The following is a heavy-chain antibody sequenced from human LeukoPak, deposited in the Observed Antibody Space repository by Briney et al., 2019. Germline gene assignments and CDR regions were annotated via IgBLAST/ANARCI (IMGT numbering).Heavy chain of an antibody. CDR3: ARDARYCSGGSCYKRYYYYMDV. V-gene: IGHV1-2*02. CDR1: GYTFTGYY. D-gene: IGHD2-15*01. J-gene: IGHJ6*03. Sequence: ASVKVSCKASGYTFTGYYMHWVRQAPGQGLEWMGWINPNSGGTNYAQKFQGRVTITADESTSTAYMELSSLRSEDTAVYYCARDARYCSGGSCYKRYYYYMDVWGKGTTVTISS. CDR2: INPNSGGT.